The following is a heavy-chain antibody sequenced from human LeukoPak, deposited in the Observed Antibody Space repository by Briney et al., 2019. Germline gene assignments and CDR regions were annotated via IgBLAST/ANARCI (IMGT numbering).Heavy chain of an antibody. D-gene: IGHD6-13*01. J-gene: IGHJ4*02. CDR1: GDSMTTFD. V-gene: IGHV4-4*07. CDR3: ARHSPTCWYYFDS. Sequence: SETLSLTCSVSGDSMTTFDWSWIRQPAGKGLEWVGQVFTSGTTAYSASLKSRLTISLDKSNNQVSLKLISVTAADTAVYYCARHSPTCWYYFDSWGQGALVIVSS. CDR2: VFTSGTT.